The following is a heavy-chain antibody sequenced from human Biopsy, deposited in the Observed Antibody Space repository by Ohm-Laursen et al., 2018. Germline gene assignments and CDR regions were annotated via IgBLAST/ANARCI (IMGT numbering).Heavy chain of an antibody. CDR2: IKSKTDGGTI. J-gene: IGHJ4*02. CDR1: GPSFTTAL. D-gene: IGHD3-16*02. Sequence: SLTLSFTASGPSFTTALMSCVRHALRQGLEWVGRIKSKTDGGTIDYSASVKVRIIISRDDSKKTVYLQKNNLKTEDTGVYYCTTYQYWGQGTLVTVSS. CDR3: TTYQY. V-gene: IGHV3-15*01.